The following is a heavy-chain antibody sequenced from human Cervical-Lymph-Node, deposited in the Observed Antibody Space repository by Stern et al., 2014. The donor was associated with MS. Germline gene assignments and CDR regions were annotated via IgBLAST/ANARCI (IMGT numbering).Heavy chain of an antibody. V-gene: IGHV3-73*01. J-gene: IGHJ4*02. CDR1: GFTFSAST. D-gene: IGHD2-21*02. CDR3: TRRDSTSNFDY. Sequence: VQLVESGADSDQPGGSLKVSCTTSGFTFSASTMHWVRQASGKGPEWVGRIRTKANRYATAYSASVNGRFTISRDDSKKTAYLQMDNRSTEDTAVYYCTRRDSTSNFDYWGQGTLVTVSS. CDR2: IRTKANRYAT.